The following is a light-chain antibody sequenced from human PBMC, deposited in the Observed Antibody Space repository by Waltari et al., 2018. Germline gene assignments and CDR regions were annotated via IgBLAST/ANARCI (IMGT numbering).Light chain of an antibody. J-gene: IGKJ2*01. CDR2: KAS. Sequence: DIQMTQSPSTLSASVGHRSTITCRASQRISSWLAWYQQKPGKAPKLLIYKASTLESGVPSRFRGSGSGTEFTLTISSLQPDDFATYYCQQYNSYTFGQGTKLEIK. V-gene: IGKV1-5*03. CDR1: QRISSW. CDR3: QQYNSYT.